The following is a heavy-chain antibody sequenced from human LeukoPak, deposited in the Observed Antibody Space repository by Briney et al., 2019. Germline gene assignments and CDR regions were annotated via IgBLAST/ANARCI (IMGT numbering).Heavy chain of an antibody. Sequence: GGSLRLSCAASGFTFSSYGMHWVRQAPGKGLEWVAAIWYDGSNKYYADSVKGRFTISRDNAKNSLYLQVNSLRAEDTAVYYCARGSYCSGVSCYYGYWGQGTLVTVSS. CDR1: GFTFSSYG. V-gene: IGHV3-33*01. J-gene: IGHJ4*02. CDR3: ARGSYCSGVSCYYGY. CDR2: IWYDGSNK. D-gene: IGHD2-15*01.